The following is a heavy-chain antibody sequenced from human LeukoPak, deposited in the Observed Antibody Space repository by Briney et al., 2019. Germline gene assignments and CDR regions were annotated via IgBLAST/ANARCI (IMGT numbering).Heavy chain of an antibody. V-gene: IGHV3-9*01. CDR1: GFTFDDYA. CDR3: AKGYCSSTSCLKTD. CDR2: ISWNSGSI. D-gene: IGHD2-2*01. J-gene: IGHJ4*02. Sequence: PGGSLRLSCAASGFTFDDYAMHWVRQAPGKGLEWVSGISWNSGSIGYADSVKGRFTISRDNAKNSLYLQMNSLRAEDTAVYYCAKGYCSSTSCLKTDWGQGALVTVSS.